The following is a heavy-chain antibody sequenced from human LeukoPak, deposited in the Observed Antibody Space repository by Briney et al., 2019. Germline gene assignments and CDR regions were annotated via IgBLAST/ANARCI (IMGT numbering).Heavy chain of an antibody. V-gene: IGHV3-30*03. CDR2: ISYDGSDK. CDR3: ARGQVSVPPASDI. Sequence: GGSLRLSCAASGFTFSSYGMHWVRQAPGKGLEWVAVISYDGSDKYYGDSVKGRFTISRDNSKSTLYLQMNSLRAEDTAVYHCARGQVSVPPASDIWGQGTKVIVSS. J-gene: IGHJ3*02. CDR1: GFTFSSYG.